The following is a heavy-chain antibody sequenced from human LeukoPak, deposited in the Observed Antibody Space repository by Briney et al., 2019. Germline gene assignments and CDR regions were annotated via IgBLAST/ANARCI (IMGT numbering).Heavy chain of an antibody. CDR3: TGHSSSSDGWFDP. J-gene: IGHJ5*02. V-gene: IGHV1-2*02. Sequence: GASVKVSCKASGITVTDYFIHWVRQAPGQGLEWMGWINPHNGGTNYARNFRGRVTMTRATSINTVYMDLTRLTSDDTAIYYCTGHSSSSDGWFDPWGQGTLVTVSS. CDR2: INPHNGGT. D-gene: IGHD6-6*01. CDR1: GITVTDYF.